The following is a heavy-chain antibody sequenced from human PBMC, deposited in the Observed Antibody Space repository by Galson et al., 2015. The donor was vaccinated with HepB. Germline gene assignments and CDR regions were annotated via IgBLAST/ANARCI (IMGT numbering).Heavy chain of an antibody. CDR2: ISGSGGST. CDR1: GFTFSSYA. V-gene: IGHV3-23*01. D-gene: IGHD3-9*01. CDR3: AKDSGADGRYFDWLLYYYYGMDV. J-gene: IGHJ6*02. Sequence: SLRLSCAASGFTFSSYAMSWVRQAPGKGLEWVSAISGSGGSTYYADSVKGRFTISRDNSKNTLYLQMNSLRAEDTAVYYCAKDSGADGRYFDWLLYYYYGMDVWGQGTTVTVSS.